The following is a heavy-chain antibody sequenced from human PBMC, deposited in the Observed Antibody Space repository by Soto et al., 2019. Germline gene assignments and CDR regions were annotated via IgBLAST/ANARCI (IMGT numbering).Heavy chain of an antibody. V-gene: IGHV1-18*01. CDR3: ARLPSYCSSTSCYVDWFDP. D-gene: IGHD2-2*01. CDR1: GKTFTTYG. J-gene: IGHJ5*02. CDR2: ISAYNGNT. Sequence: QVQLVQSGAEVKKPGASWKFSCKASGKTFTTYGIRWGRQALGKGLEGMGGISAYNGNTNYAQKLQGRVTMTTDTSTSTAYMELRSLRSDDTAVYYCARLPSYCSSTSCYVDWFDPWGQGTLVTVSS.